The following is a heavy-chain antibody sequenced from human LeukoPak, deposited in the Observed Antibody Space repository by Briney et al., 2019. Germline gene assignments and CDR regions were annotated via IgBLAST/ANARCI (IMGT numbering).Heavy chain of an antibody. J-gene: IGHJ4*02. CDR2: ISSRGKTI. V-gene: IGHV3-11*04. CDR3: ARAGGSTVSHSDY. Sequence: PGGSLRLSCAASGFKFSDYYMSWIRQAPGKGLEWVSYISSRGKTIYYADSVKGRFTISRDNAKNSLYLQMNSLRAEDTAVYYCARAGGSTVSHSDYWGQGTLVTVSS. D-gene: IGHD4-17*01. CDR1: GFKFSDYY.